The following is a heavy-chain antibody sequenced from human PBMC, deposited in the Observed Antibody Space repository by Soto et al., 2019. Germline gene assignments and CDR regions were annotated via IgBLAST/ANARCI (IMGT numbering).Heavy chain of an antibody. V-gene: IGHV3-30*04. CDR1: GFTFSTYA. J-gene: IGHJ4*02. CDR3: ARVSRAMIVVVITVAFDY. CDR2: MSYDGSNK. D-gene: IGHD3-22*01. Sequence: QVQLVESGGGVVQPGRSLRLSCAASGFTFSTYAMHWVRQAPGKGLEWVAVMSYDGSNKYYADSVNGRFTISRDNSKNTLYLKMNSLRPEDTAVYYCARVSRAMIVVVITVAFDYWGQGTLVTVSS.